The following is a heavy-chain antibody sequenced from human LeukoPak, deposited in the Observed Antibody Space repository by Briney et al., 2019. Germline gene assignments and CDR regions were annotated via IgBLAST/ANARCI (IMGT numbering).Heavy chain of an antibody. CDR2: VYYSGST. J-gene: IGHJ4*02. V-gene: IGHV4-59*08. Sequence: ASETLSLTCTVSGGSISSYSWSWIRQPPGKGLDWIGDVYYSGSTNYHPSLKSRVTISVDTSKNQFSLKLSSVTAADTAVYYCARHYCTGGPCYLDYWGQGTLGTVSS. CDR3: ARHYCTGGPCYLDY. D-gene: IGHD2-8*02. CDR1: GGSISSYS.